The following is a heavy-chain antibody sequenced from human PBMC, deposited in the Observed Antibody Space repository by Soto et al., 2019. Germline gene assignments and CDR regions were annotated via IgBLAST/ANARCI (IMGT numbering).Heavy chain of an antibody. CDR3: ARLNGLPHYHAMDV. Sequence: TGESVKISCEGSGYTFTTYWIGWVRQMPGKGLEWMGIIYPGDSDTKYSPSFQGHVTISVDKSISTAFLQWSSLRASDSAMYYCARLNGLPHYHAMDVWGQGTTVTVSS. CDR1: GYTFTTYW. J-gene: IGHJ6*02. V-gene: IGHV5-51*01. CDR2: IYPGDSDT. D-gene: IGHD3-9*01.